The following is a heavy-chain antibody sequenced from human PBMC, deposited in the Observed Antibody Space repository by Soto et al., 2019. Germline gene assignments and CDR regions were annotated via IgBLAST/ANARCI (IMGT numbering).Heavy chain of an antibody. Sequence: QVQLGQSGAEVKKPGSSVKVSCKASGATFSSYAISGVRQAPGQGLEWLARIIPIFGTANYAQKFQGRITITADESTSTAYMELSSLRAEDTAVYYCARSPGGKPLRGGNYCGMDVWGQGTTVTVSS. V-gene: IGHV1-69*01. CDR1: GATFSSYA. CDR3: ARSPGGKPLRGGNYCGMDV. J-gene: IGHJ6*02. CDR2: IIPIFGTA. D-gene: IGHD3-16*01.